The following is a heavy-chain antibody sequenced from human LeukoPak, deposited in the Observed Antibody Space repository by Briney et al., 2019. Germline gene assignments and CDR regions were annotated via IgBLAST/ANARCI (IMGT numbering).Heavy chain of an antibody. CDR1: GYTLTELS. Sequence: ASVKVSCKVSGYTLTELSMHWVRQAPGKGLEWMGGFDPEDGETIYAQKFQGRVTMTEDTSTDTAYMELSSLRSEDTAVYYCAKYGVRVTRPHFDYWGQGTLVTVSS. J-gene: IGHJ4*02. CDR2: FDPEDGET. D-gene: IGHD2-21*02. CDR3: AKYGVRVTRPHFDY. V-gene: IGHV1-24*01.